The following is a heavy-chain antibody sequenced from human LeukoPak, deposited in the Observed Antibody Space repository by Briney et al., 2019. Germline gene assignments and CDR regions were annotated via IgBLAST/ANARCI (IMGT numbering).Heavy chain of an antibody. Sequence: GGSLRLSCAASGFTFSSYSMNWVRQAPGKGLEWVSSISSSSSYIYYADSVKGRFTISRDNAKNSLYLQMDSLRGEDTAVYYCAKDPYRVIVATGNYLDPWGQGTLVTVSS. CDR1: GFTFSSYS. J-gene: IGHJ5*02. V-gene: IGHV3-21*01. CDR2: ISSSSSYI. D-gene: IGHD2-21*01. CDR3: AKDPYRVIVATGNYLDP.